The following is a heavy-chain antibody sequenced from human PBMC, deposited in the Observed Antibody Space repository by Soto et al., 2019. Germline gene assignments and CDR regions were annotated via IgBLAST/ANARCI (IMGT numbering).Heavy chain of an antibody. CDR3: GRDNRFFGLDYFFYGLDV. CDR2: VSFVGRSK. V-gene: IGHV3-30*04. J-gene: IGHJ6*02. CDR1: GFTFRNCA. D-gene: IGHD1-1*01. Sequence: GGSLRLSCAAPGFTFRNCAIHWVRQPPGKGVGWAAVVSFVGRSKHYADPVRGRFTISRDASKNTVYLEMGRLSAEDTAVYYSGRDNRFFGLDYFFYGLDVWGQGTTVTVSS.